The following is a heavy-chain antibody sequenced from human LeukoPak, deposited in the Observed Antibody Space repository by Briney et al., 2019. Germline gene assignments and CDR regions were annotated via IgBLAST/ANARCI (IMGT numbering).Heavy chain of an antibody. V-gene: IGHV3-53*01. CDR1: GFTVSSNY. Sequence: PGGSLRLSCAASGFTVSSNYMSWVRQAPGQGLEWVSVIYSGGSTYYADSVKGRFTISRDNSKNTLYLQMNSLRAEDTAVYYCARDGDGYNPTLFDYWGQGTLVTVSS. J-gene: IGHJ4*02. D-gene: IGHD5-24*01. CDR3: ARDGDGYNPTLFDY. CDR2: IYSGGST.